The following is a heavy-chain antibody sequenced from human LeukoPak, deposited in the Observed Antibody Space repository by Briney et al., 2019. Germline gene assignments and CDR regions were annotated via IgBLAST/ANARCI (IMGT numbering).Heavy chain of an antibody. V-gene: IGHV1-2*06. CDR3: ARGSGWYYYYMDV. Sequence: GASVKVSCKASGYTFTGYYMHLVRQAPGQGLEWMGRINPNSGGTNYAQKFQGRVTMTRDTSISTAYMELSRLRSDDTAVYYCARGSGWYYYYMDVWGKGTTVTVSS. D-gene: IGHD6-19*01. J-gene: IGHJ6*03. CDR1: GYTFTGYY. CDR2: INPNSGGT.